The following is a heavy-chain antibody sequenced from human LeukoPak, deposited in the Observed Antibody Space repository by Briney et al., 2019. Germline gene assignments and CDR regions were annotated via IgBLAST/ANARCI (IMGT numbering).Heavy chain of an antibody. J-gene: IGHJ6*02. CDR2: TXXXSKSYN. V-gene: IGHV6-1*01. D-gene: IGHD2-21*01. Sequence: TXXXSKSYNDYAVSVKSRITINPETSNNQFSLQLSSVTPEDTAVYYCARARGDRNYFYYGMDVWGQGTTVTVSS. CDR3: ARARGDRNYFYYGMDV.